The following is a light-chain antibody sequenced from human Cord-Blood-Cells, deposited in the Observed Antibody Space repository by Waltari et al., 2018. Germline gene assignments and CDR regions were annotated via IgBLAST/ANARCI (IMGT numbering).Light chain of an antibody. J-gene: IGKJ1*01. Sequence: DIVMTQSPFSLPVTPGEPPSISCRSSQSLLHSNGYNYSDWYLQKPGQSPQLLIYLGSNRASGVPDRFSGSGSGTDFTLKISRVEAEDVGVYYCMQALQTPTFGQGTKVEIK. V-gene: IGKV2-28*01. CDR3: MQALQTPT. CDR1: QSLLHSNGYNY. CDR2: LGS.